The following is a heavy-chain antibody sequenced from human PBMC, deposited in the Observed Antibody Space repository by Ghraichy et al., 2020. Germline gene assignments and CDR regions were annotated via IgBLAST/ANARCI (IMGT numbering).Heavy chain of an antibody. CDR1: GFSLSTSGVG. J-gene: IGHJ6*02. Sequence: PTLVKPTQTLTLTCTFSGFSLSTSGVGVGWIRQPPGKALEWLALIYWDDDKRYSPSLKSRLTITKDTSKNQVVLTMTNMDPVDTATYYCAHLRITMVQGAYGMDVWGQGTTVTVSS. D-gene: IGHD3-10*01. CDR3: AHLRITMVQGAYGMDV. V-gene: IGHV2-5*02. CDR2: IYWDDDK.